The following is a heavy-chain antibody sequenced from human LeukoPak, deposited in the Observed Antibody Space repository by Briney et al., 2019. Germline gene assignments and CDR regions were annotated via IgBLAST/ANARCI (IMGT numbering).Heavy chain of an antibody. CDR2: INPNSGGT. CDR1: GYTFTGYY. Sequence: ASVKVSCKASGYTFTGYYMHWVRQAPGQGLEWMGWINPNSGGTNYAQKFQGRVTMSSDTSTSTVYMELSSLRSEDTAVYFCARVGVTAATADYWGQGTLVTVSS. CDR3: ARVGVTAATADY. J-gene: IGHJ4*02. D-gene: IGHD6-25*01. V-gene: IGHV1-2*02.